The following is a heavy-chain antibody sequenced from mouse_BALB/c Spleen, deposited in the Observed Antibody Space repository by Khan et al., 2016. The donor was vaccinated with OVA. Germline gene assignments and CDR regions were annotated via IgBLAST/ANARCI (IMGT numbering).Heavy chain of an antibody. CDR1: GFSLSRYN. D-gene: IGHD2-14*01. Sequence: QVQLKESGPGLVAPSQSLSITCTVSGFSLSRYNIHWVRQPPGKGLEWLGMIWGGGGTDYNSTLKIRLSISKDNSTSQVFLKMNSLQTDDTTMYYCARDYYRYDGDYAMDYWGQGTSVTVSS. CDR2: IWGGGGT. CDR3: ARDYYRYDGDYAMDY. V-gene: IGHV2-6-4*01. J-gene: IGHJ4*01.